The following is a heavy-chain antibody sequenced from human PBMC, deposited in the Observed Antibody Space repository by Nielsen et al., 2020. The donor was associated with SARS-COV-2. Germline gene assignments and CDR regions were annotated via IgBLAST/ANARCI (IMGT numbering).Heavy chain of an antibody. CDR3: AKGEYSYGYGHVDY. Sequence: SLKISCAASGFTFDDYAMHWVRQAPGKGLEWVSGISWNSGSIGYADSVKGRFTISRDNAKNSLYLQMNSLRAEDTALYYCAKGEYSYGYGHVDYWGQGTLVTVSS. CDR1: GFTFDDYA. V-gene: IGHV3-9*01. CDR2: ISWNSGSI. D-gene: IGHD5-18*01. J-gene: IGHJ4*02.